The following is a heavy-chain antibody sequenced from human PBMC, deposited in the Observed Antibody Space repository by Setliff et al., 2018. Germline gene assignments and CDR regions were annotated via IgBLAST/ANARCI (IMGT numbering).Heavy chain of an antibody. Sequence: SETLSLTCTVSGGSISSGVYYWAWIRQPPGKGLEWIGRIYYRGDTYYNASLKSRLILSVDTSKNQVSLNLRSVTAADTAVYYCARTGTYRYFDYWGQGTQVTVSS. CDR3: ARTGTYRYFDY. V-gene: IGHV4-39*01. CDR1: GGSISSGVYY. CDR2: IYYRGDT. J-gene: IGHJ4*02. D-gene: IGHD1-1*01.